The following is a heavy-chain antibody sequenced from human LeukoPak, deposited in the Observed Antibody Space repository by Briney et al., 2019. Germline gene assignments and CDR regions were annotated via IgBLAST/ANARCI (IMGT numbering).Heavy chain of an antibody. Sequence: ASVKVSCKASGYTFTSYGISWVRPAPGQGLEWMGWISAYNGNTNYAQKLQGRVTMTTDTSTSTAYMELRSLRSDDTAVYYCARASEVVVITEGSFDPWGQGTLVTVSS. D-gene: IGHD3-22*01. V-gene: IGHV1-18*01. CDR1: GYTFTSYG. J-gene: IGHJ5*02. CDR2: ISAYNGNT. CDR3: ARASEVVVITEGSFDP.